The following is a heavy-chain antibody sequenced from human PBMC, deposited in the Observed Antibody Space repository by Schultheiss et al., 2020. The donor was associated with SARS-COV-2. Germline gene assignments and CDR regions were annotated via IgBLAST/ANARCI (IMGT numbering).Heavy chain of an antibody. D-gene: IGHD2-2*02. J-gene: IGHJ5*02. V-gene: IGHV4-59*01. CDR1: GGSISSYY. CDR2: INHSGST. CDR3: ARAKDCSSTSCYTHWFDP. Sequence: SETLSLTCTVSGGSISSYYWSWIRQPPGKGLEWIGEINHSGSTNYNPSLKSRVTMSVDTSKNQFSLKLSSVTAADTAVYYCARAKDCSSTSCYTHWFDPWGQGTLVTVSS.